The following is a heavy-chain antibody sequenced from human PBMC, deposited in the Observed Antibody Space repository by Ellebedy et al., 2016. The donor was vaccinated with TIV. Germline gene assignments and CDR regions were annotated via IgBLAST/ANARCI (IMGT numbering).Heavy chain of an antibody. V-gene: IGHV4-59*01. CDR2: IYYNGRA. D-gene: IGHD3-10*01. J-gene: IGHJ4*02. CDR1: SDSFTTDF. Sequence: MPSETLSLTCTVSSDSFTTDFWNWIRQTPGKGLEWIGYIYYNGRASYNPSLKVRATMSIDTSKNQVSLKLSSVTAADTAVYYCARASYSIGYYGIDYWGPGNLVTVSS. CDR3: ARASYSIGYYGIDY.